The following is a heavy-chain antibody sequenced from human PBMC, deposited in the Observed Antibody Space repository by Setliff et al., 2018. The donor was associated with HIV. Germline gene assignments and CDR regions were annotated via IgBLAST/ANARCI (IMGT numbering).Heavy chain of an antibody. CDR1: GGSINRSNYY. V-gene: IGHV4-39*07. J-gene: IGHJ4*02. D-gene: IGHD6-13*01. CDR2: ISYTGST. Sequence: PSETLSLTCTVPGGSINRSNYYWGWIRQPPGKGLEWIGTISYTGSTYYDPSLKSRVTVSLDTSKNQFSLKLSSVTAADTAVYFCARGRGSSSSWPIDYWGQGTLVTVSS. CDR3: ARGRGSSSSWPIDY.